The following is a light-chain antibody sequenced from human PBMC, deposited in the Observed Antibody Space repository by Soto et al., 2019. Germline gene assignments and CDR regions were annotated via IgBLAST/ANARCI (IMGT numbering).Light chain of an antibody. V-gene: IGKV3-20*01. CDR3: QQYGSSPIT. CDR1: QSVSSSY. Sequence: EIVLTQSPGTLSLSPGERATLSCRASQSVSSSYLAWYQQQPGQAPRLLIYGASSRVPGIPDRFSGSGSGTDFTLTIGSLEPEDFAVYYCQQYGSSPITFGQGTRLEI. CDR2: GAS. J-gene: IGKJ5*01.